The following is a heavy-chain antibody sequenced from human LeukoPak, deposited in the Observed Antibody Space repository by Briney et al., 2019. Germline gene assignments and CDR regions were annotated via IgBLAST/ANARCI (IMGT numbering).Heavy chain of an antibody. CDR1: GFTFSSFD. CDR2: IGTASDT. CDR3: ARGPPRGKYYYMDV. Sequence: GGSLRLSCAASGFTFSSFDMHWVHQPTGQGLEWVSTIGTASDTYYPGSVEGRFTLSRDNAKNSLYLQMNSLTAGDTAVYYCARGPPRGKYYYMDVWGKGTTVTVSS. V-gene: IGHV3-13*01. J-gene: IGHJ6*03. D-gene: IGHD1-1*01.